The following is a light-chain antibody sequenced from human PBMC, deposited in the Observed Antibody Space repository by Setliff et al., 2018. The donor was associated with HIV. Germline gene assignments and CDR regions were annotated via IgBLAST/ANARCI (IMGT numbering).Light chain of an antibody. V-gene: IGLV2-14*01. J-gene: IGLJ1*01. CDR2: EVS. CDR1: SSDVGGYDY. CDR3: CSYTSTSARV. Sequence: ALAQPASVSGSPGQSITISCTGTSSDVGGYDYVSWYQLHPGKTPKLMIFEVSNRPSGASYRFSGSKSGNTASLTISGLRPEDEGDYFCCSYTSTSARVFGTGTKVAVL.